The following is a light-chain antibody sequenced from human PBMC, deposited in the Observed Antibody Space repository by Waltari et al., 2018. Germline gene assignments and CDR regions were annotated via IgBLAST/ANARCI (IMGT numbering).Light chain of an antibody. CDR3: QSYDTSLTVV. CDR1: GSNIGAGYD. Sequence: QSVLTQPPSVSGAPGQTVTISCTGSGSNIGAGYDVHWYQQVPRAAPKLLSYGSTSRPLGVHARFVGSTAGTSASLAITGLQAEDEAVYDCQSYDTSLTVVVGGGTKLTVL. V-gene: IGLV1-40*01. J-gene: IGLJ3*02. CDR2: GST.